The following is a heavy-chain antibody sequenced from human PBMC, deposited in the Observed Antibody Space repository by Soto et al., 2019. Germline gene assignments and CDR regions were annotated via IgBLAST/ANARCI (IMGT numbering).Heavy chain of an antibody. V-gene: IGHV3-23*01. CDR1: GFTFSSYA. D-gene: IGHD1-26*01. CDR3: AKGISGTYYSLDY. CDR2: ISGSGDGT. Sequence: EVQLLESGGGLVQPGGSLRLSCAASGFTFSSYAMSWVRQAPGKGLEWVSAISGSGDGTYYADSVKGRFTISRDNSKNTLYLQMNGQRAEDTAVHYCAKGISGTYYSLDYWGQGTLVTVSS. J-gene: IGHJ4*02.